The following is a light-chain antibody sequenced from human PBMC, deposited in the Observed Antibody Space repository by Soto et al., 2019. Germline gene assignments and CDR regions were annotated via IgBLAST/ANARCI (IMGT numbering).Light chain of an antibody. Sequence: EIVLTQSPATLSLSSGERATLSCRASHSVRSSLAWYQQQPGQAPRLLIYDASNRATGIPARFSGSGSGTDFTLTINSLQSEDSAVYYCQQHNQWPITFGQGTRLEIK. CDR1: HSVRSS. J-gene: IGKJ5*01. CDR3: QQHNQWPIT. CDR2: DAS. V-gene: IGKV3-11*01.